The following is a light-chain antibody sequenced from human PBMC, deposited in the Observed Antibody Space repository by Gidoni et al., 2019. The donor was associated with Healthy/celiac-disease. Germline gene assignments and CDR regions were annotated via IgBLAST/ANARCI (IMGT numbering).Light chain of an antibody. V-gene: IGLV1-51*01. CDR1: SSNIGNNY. Sequence: QSVLTQPPSVSAAPGQKVTISCSGSSSNIGNNYVSWYQQLPGTAPKLLIYDNNKRPSGIPDRFSGSKSGTSATLGITGLQTGDEADYYCGTWDSSLSAWVFGGGTKLNV. CDR2: DNN. J-gene: IGLJ3*02. CDR3: GTWDSSLSAWV.